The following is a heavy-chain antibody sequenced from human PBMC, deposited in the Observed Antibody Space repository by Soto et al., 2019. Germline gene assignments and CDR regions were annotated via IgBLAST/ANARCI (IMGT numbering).Heavy chain of an antibody. J-gene: IGHJ6*02. CDR1: GGTFSSYA. CDR2: IIPIFGTA. V-gene: IGHV1-69*01. Sequence: QVQLVQSGAEVKKPGSSVKVSCKASGGTFSSYAISWVRQAPGQGLEWMGGIIPIFGTANYAQKFQGRVKIAADESTSTAYMELSGLRSEDTAVYDCARDLGDTAIVGYYYGMDVWGQGTTVTVSS. D-gene: IGHD5-18*01. CDR3: ARDLGDTAIVGYYYGMDV.